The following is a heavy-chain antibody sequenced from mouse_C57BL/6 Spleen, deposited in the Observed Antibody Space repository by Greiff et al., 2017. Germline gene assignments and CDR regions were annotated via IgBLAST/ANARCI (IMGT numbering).Heavy chain of an antibody. CDR2: IYPGSGST. CDR1: GYTFTSYW. Sequence: QVQLQQPGAELVKPGASVKMSCKASGYTFTSYWITWVKQRPGQGLEWIGDIYPGSGSTNYNEKFKSKATLTVDTSSSTAYMQLSSLTSGDSAVYYGARWRYYGSSPDFGDWGQGTTLTVAS. J-gene: IGHJ2*01. D-gene: IGHD1-1*01. CDR3: ARWRYYGSSPDFGD. V-gene: IGHV1-55*01.